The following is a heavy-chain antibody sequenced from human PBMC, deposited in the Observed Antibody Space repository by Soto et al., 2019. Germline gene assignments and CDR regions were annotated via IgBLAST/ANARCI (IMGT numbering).Heavy chain of an antibody. D-gene: IGHD1-26*01. V-gene: IGHV5-51*01. Sequence: GESLKISCMGSGYKVSTWHNFTSYWIAWVRQMPGEGLEWMGIIYPGDSYTRYSPSFQGQVTISADKSISTAYLQWSSLKASDTAMYYCASTPKWELRYYYYGMDGWGQGTTVTVSS. CDR2: IYPGDSYT. J-gene: IGHJ6*02. CDR1: GYKVSTWHNFTSYW. CDR3: ASTPKWELRYYYYGMDG.